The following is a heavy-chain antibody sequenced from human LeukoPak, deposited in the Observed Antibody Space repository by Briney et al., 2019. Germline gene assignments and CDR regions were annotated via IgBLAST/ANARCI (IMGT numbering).Heavy chain of an antibody. Sequence: PSETLSLTCTVSGGSISSNNWWSWVRPPPGKGLEWIGEMYHSGNINYNPSLKSRATISVDKSKNQFSLKLSFVTAADTAVYYCARGRNYYDSSALGYWGQGTLVTVSS. V-gene: IGHV4-4*02. J-gene: IGHJ4*02. CDR2: MYHSGNI. CDR1: GGSISSNNW. D-gene: IGHD3-22*01. CDR3: ARGRNYYDSSALGY.